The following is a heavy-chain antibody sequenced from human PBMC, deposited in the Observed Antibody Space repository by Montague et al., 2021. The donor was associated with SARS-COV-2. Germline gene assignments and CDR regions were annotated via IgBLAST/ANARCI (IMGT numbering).Heavy chain of an antibody. V-gene: IGHV2-5*08. J-gene: IGHJ5*02. D-gene: IGHD3-10*01. CDR2: IYWDDDK. CDR1: GLSLSTSGLG. Sequence: PALVKPTQTLTLTCTLSGLSLSTSGLGVTWIRQPPGKALEWLALIYWDDDKRYSPSLKDRLTITKDTSKNQVVLTMTYMDPEDTATYYCAQKVLGYGAGSLRFAPWGPGILVTVSS. CDR3: AQKVLGYGAGSLRFAP.